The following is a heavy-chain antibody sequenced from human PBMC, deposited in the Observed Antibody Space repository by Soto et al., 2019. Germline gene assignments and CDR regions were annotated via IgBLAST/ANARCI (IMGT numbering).Heavy chain of an antibody. J-gene: IGHJ3*02. V-gene: IGHV3-9*01. D-gene: IGHD2-15*01. Sequence: EVQLVESGGGLVQPGRSLRLSCAASGFTFDDYAMHWVRQAPGKGLEWVSGISWNSGSIGYADTVKGRFTISRDNAKNSLYLQMNSLRAGDTALYYCANARLGYCCGGSCYPYDAFDIWGQGTMVTVSS. CDR3: ANARLGYCCGGSCYPYDAFDI. CDR2: ISWNSGSI. CDR1: GFTFDDYA.